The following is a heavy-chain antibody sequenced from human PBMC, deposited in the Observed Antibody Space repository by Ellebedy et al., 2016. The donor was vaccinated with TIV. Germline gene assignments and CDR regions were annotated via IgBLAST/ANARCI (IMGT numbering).Heavy chain of an antibody. CDR1: GGSLTSYY. J-gene: IGHJ4*02. V-gene: IGHV4-59*08. Sequence: MPSQTLSLTCTVSGGSLTSYYWSCIRQPPGKGLEWIGYTYYSGSTNYNPSLKSRVTISVDTSKNQCSLKLGSVTAADTAVYYCARSGGGDCYGYDYWGQGTLVTVSS. CDR3: ARSGGGDCYGYDY. CDR2: TYYSGST. D-gene: IGHD2-21*02.